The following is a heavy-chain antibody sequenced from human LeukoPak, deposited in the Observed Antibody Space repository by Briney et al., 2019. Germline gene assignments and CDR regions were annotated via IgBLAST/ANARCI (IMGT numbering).Heavy chain of an antibody. Sequence: PSETLSLTCTVSGGSIRSYYWSWIRQPAGKGLEWIGRIYSSGSTNYNPSLKSRVTMSVDTSTNQFSLRLSSVTAADTAVYYCAGNFDKYFDYWGLGTLVTVSS. CDR3: AGNFDKYFDY. D-gene: IGHD3-22*01. V-gene: IGHV4-4*07. CDR1: GGSIRSYY. J-gene: IGHJ4*02. CDR2: IYSSGST.